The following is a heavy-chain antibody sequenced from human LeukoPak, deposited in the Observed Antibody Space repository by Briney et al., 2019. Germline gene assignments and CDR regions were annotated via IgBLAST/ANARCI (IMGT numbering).Heavy chain of an antibody. D-gene: IGHD1/OR15-1a*01. CDR3: AREQGLEQPGDY. J-gene: IGHJ4*02. CDR2: ISSSSSCI. CDR1: GFTFSSYS. Sequence: GGSLRLSCAASGFTFSSYSMNWVRQAPGKGLEWVSSISSSSSCIYYADSVKGRFTISRDNAKNSLYLQMNSLRAEDTAVYYCAREQGLEQPGDYWGQGTLVTVSS. V-gene: IGHV3-21*01.